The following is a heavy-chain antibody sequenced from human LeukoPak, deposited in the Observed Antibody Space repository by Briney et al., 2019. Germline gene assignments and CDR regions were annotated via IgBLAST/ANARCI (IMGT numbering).Heavy chain of an antibody. Sequence: SETLSLTCTVSGGSISSGSYYWSWIRQPAGKGLEWIGRIYTSGSTNYNPSLKSRVTISVDTSKNQFSLKLSSVTAADTAVYYCAREGKGAYSSSFYNWFDPWGQGTLVTVSS. J-gene: IGHJ5*02. CDR1: GGSISSGSYY. CDR3: AREGKGAYSSSFYNWFDP. V-gene: IGHV4-61*02. CDR2: IYTSGST. D-gene: IGHD6-13*01.